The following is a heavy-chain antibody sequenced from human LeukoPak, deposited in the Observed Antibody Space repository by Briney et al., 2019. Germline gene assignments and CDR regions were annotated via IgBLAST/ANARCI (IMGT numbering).Heavy chain of an antibody. J-gene: IGHJ4*02. V-gene: IGHV3-53*01. CDR3: ARTNLVYGDYDY. CDR1: GFSVNDNY. CDR2: MFPDGRT. Sequence: GGSLRLSCAVSGFSVNDNYMSWVRQAPGKGLQWVSVMFPDGRTYYADSVKGRFTISRDLARNTLLLQMHSLRADDTAVHYCARTNLVYGDYDYWGQGTLVTVSS. D-gene: IGHD4-17*01.